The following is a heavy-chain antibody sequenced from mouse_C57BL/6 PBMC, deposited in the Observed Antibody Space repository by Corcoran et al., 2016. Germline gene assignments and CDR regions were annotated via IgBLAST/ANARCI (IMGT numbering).Heavy chain of an antibody. CDR2: INTYSGVP. J-gene: IGHJ2*01. Sequence: QIQLVQSGPELKKPGATVKISCKASGYTFTTYGLSWVKQAPGKGVKWMGWINTYSGVPTYADDFKGRFAFSLETSASTAYLQINNLKNEDTATYFCARINYGSSVLGYWGQGTTLTVSS. CDR1: GYTFTTYG. V-gene: IGHV9-3*01. CDR3: ARINYGSSVLGY. D-gene: IGHD1-1*01.